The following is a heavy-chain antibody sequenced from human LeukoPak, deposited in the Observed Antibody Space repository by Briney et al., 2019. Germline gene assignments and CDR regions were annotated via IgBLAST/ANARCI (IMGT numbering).Heavy chain of an antibody. J-gene: IGHJ4*02. CDR3: AGYCSSTSCLDY. CDR1: GYTFTSYY. V-gene: IGHV1-46*01. CDR2: INPSGGST. D-gene: IGHD2-2*01. Sequence: ASVKVSCKASGYTFTSYYMHWVRQAPGQGLEWMGIINPSGGSTSYAQKFQGRVTMTRDTSTSTVYMELSSLRSEDTAVCYCAGYCSSTSCLDYWGQGTLVTVSS.